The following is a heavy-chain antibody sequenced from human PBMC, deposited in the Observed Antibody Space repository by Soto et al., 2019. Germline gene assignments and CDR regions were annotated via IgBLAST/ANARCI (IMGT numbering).Heavy chain of an antibody. CDR3: ARTGVRYSYGLADY. V-gene: IGHV4-4*02. Sequence: ASETLSLTCSFSGGSVSSSNWCIGVRHPPGKGLEWIGEINHSGSTNYNPSLKSRVTISVDTSKNQFSLKLSSVTAADTAAYYCARTGVRYSYGLADYWGQGTLVTVSS. CDR1: GGSVSSSNW. J-gene: IGHJ4*02. CDR2: INHSGST. D-gene: IGHD5-18*01.